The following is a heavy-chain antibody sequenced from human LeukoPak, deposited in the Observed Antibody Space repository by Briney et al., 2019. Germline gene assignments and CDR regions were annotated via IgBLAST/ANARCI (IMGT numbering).Heavy chain of an antibody. Sequence: PGGSLRLSCAASGFRFSDYYMGWVRQAPGKGLDWVSYISGTSNILYYGNSVKGRFTISRDNTENSLYLQMNSLRGVDTAVYYCVRWGPATVATEGDYWGQGIQVTVSS. J-gene: IGHJ4*02. CDR2: ISGTSNIL. CDR3: VRWGPATVATEGDY. V-gene: IGHV3-11*01. CDR1: GFRFSDYY. D-gene: IGHD4-23*01.